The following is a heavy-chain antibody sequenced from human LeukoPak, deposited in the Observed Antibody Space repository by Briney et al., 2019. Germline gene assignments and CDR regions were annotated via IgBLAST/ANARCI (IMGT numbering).Heavy chain of an antibody. CDR3: ATHSSSSNLFDY. D-gene: IGHD6-6*01. J-gene: IGHJ4*02. Sequence: SETLSLTCTVSGGSISNSNYYWGWIRQPPGKGLEWIGSIYYSGSTYYNPSLKSRVTISVDTSKNQFSLKLSSVTAADTAVYYCATHSSSSNLFDYWGQGTLVTVSS. CDR2: IYYSGST. V-gene: IGHV4-39*01. CDR1: GGSISNSNYY.